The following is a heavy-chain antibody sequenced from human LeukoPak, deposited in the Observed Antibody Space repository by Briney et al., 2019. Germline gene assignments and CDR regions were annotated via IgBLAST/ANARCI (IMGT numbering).Heavy chain of an antibody. J-gene: IGHJ4*02. D-gene: IGHD4-17*01. V-gene: IGHV3-9*01. CDR2: INWNSGSI. CDR1: GFTFDDYA. Sequence: GGSLRLSCAASGFTFDDYAMHWVRQAPGKGLEWVSGINWNSGSIGYADSVKGRFTISRDNAKNSLYLQMNSLRAEDTALYYCAKDIETTVTTSYFDYWGQGTLVTVSS. CDR3: AKDIETTVTTSYFDY.